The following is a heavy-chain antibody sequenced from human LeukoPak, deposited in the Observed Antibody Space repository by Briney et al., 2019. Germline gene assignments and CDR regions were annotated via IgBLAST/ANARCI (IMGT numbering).Heavy chain of an antibody. D-gene: IGHD2-21*01. Sequence: SETLSLTCNVFGVSISNYFWSWLRQPAGKGLEWIGRFYASGTAYYNPSLRSRVTLSMDTSKNHFSLKLTSVTAADTAVYYCARTHCGGGSCDTFDPWGQGTLVTVSS. CDR2: FYASGTA. CDR3: ARTHCGGGSCDTFDP. CDR1: GVSISNYF. J-gene: IGHJ5*02. V-gene: IGHV4-4*07.